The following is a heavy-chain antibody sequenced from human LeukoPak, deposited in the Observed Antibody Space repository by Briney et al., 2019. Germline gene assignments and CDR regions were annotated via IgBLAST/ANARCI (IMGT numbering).Heavy chain of an antibody. Sequence: PGGSLRLSCAASGFTFSSYAISWVRQAPGKGLEWVSAISGSGGSTYYADSVKGRFTISRDNCKNTLYLQMNSLRAEDTAVYYCAKGRGGYNIIDYWGQGTLVTVSS. CDR1: GFTFSSYA. V-gene: IGHV3-23*01. CDR2: ISGSGGST. J-gene: IGHJ4*02. CDR3: AKGRGGYNIIDY. D-gene: IGHD5-24*01.